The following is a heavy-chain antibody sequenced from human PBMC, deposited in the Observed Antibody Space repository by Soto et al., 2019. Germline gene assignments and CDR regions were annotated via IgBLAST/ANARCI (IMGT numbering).Heavy chain of an antibody. J-gene: IGHJ4*02. V-gene: IGHV4-30-4*01. CDR3: ARALDDSSGYYGGLGY. CDR1: GGSISSGDYY. Sequence: SETLSLTCTVSGGSISSGDYYWSWIRQPPGKGLEWIGYIYYTGSTYYNPSLKSRLTISVDTSKNQLSLKLTSVTAADTAVYYCARALDDSSGYYGGLGYWGQGILVTVSS. CDR2: IYYTGST. D-gene: IGHD3-22*01.